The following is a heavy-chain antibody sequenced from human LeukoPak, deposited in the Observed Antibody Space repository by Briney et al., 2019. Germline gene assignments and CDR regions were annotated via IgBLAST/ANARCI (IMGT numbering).Heavy chain of an antibody. CDR1: GFTFSSYS. CDR3: ARDEQLAPDY. J-gene: IGHJ4*02. CDR2: ISSSSSYI. D-gene: IGHD6-6*01. V-gene: IGHV3-21*01. Sequence: GGSLRLSCAASGFTFSSYSMNWVRQAPGKGLEWVSSISSSSSYIYYADSVKGRFTISRDNAKNSLYLQMSSLRAEDTAVYYCARDEQLAPDYWGQGTLVTVSS.